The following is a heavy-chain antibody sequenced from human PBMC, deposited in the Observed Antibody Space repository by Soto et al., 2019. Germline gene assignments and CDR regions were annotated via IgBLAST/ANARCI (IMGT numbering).Heavy chain of an antibody. V-gene: IGHV3-21*01. J-gene: IGHJ4*02. CDR1: GFTFSDYS. Sequence: GGSLRLSCAASGFTFSDYSMNWVRQAPGKGLEWVSSISSSSSYIYYAGSVKGRFTISRDNAKNSLFLQMNSLRAEDTALYYCAKTQRGYCSGGSCQGLDYWGQGTLVTVSS. D-gene: IGHD2-15*01. CDR3: AKTQRGYCSGGSCQGLDY. CDR2: ISSSSSYI.